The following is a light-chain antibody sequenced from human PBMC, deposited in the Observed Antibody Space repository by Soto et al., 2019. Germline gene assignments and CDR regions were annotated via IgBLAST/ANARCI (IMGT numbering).Light chain of an antibody. CDR2: GAS. Sequence: EIVLTQSPGTLSLSPGERATLSCRASQSVSSSYLAWYQQKLGQAPRLLIYGASSRATGIPDRFSGSGSGTDFTLIISRLEPEDFAVYYCQQYGSSPPYTFGQGTKLEIK. CDR3: QQYGSSPPYT. V-gene: IGKV3-20*01. CDR1: QSVSSSY. J-gene: IGKJ2*01.